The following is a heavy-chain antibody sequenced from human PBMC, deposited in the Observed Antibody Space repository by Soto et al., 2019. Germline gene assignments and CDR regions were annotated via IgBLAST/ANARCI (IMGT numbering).Heavy chain of an antibody. CDR1: GGSFIGYY. D-gene: IGHD5-12*01. CDR3: ARGRRDGYNDNWSDP. Sequence: QVQLQQWGAGLLKPSETLSLTCAVYGGSFIGYYWSWIRQPPGKGLEWIGEINHSGSTNYNPSLKGRVTIXXDXAXXQFSLKLSSVPAADTAVYYCARGRRDGYNDNWSDPWGQGTLVTVSS. J-gene: IGHJ5*02. V-gene: IGHV4-34*01. CDR2: INHSGST.